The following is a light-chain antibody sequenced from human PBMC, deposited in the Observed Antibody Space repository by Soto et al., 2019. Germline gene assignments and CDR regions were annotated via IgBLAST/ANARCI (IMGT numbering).Light chain of an antibody. CDR3: QQYDNWPPT. V-gene: IGKV3-15*01. J-gene: IGKJ2*01. CDR1: KSVSSD. CDR2: GAT. Sequence: EMVMTQSPATLSVSPGEKATLSCRATKSVSSDVAWYQQKPGQAPRLLIYGATTRATDVAGRFSGSGSGTEFTLTISSLQSEDFAVYYCQQYDNWPPTFGQGTKLEI.